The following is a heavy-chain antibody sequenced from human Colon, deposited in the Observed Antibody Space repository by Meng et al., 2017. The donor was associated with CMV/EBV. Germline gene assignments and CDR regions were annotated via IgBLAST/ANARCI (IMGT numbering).Heavy chain of an antibody. CDR3: VRDPGDPVPKNPQVPAAISTDKDV. CDR2: IKLDGSEK. CDR1: GFTFSSYW. D-gene: IGHD2-2*02. V-gene: IGHV3-7*01. Sequence: GESLKISCAASGFTFSSYWMSWVRQAPGKGLEWVANIKLDGSEKYYLESVKGRFIISRDNTQNSLFLQMNSLRAEDTAVYYCVRDPGDPVPKNPQVPAAISTDKDVWGQGTTVTVSS. J-gene: IGHJ6*02.